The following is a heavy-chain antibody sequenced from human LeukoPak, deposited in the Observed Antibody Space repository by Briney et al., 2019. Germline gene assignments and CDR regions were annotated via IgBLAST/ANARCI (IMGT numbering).Heavy chain of an antibody. CDR2: INHSGST. CDR3: ARPYGSSGYN. D-gene: IGHD3-22*01. J-gene: IGHJ4*02. Sequence: SETLSLTCAVYGGSFSGYYWSWTRQPPGKGLEWIGEINHSGSTNYNPSLKSRVTISVDTSKNQFSLKLSSVTAADTAVYYCARPYGSSGYNWGQGTLVTVSS. V-gene: IGHV4-34*01. CDR1: GGSFSGYY.